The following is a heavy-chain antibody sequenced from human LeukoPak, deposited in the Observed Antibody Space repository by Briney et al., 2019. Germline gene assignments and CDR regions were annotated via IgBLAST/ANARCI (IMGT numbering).Heavy chain of an antibody. D-gene: IGHD3-3*01. V-gene: IGHV4-38-2*01. CDR1: GYSISSGYY. J-gene: IGHJ4*02. CDR3: ARQYYDFWSGYLHYFDY. CDR2: IYHSGST. Sequence: PSEALSLTCAVSGYSISSGYYWGWIRQPPGEGLEWIGSIYHSGSTYYNPSLKSRVTISVDTSKNQFSLKLSSVTAADTAVYYCARQYYDFWSGYLHYFDYWGQGTLVTVSS.